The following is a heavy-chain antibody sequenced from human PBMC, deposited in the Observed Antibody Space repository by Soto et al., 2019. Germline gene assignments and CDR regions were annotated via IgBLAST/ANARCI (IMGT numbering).Heavy chain of an antibody. CDR1: GYTFTAYY. CDR2: INTNSGVP. D-gene: IGHD3-22*01. V-gene: IGHV1-2*02. J-gene: IGHJ3*02. CDR3: AREQGHYYDSRDAFYM. Sequence: QVQLVQSGAEVKKPGASVTVSCKASGYTFTAYYIHWVRQAPGQGLEWMGWINTNSGVPYHSQKFLGRVTVTRDTYINTPYLELSRHRSDDTAVYYCAREQGHYYDSRDAFYMWGQGTMVTVSS.